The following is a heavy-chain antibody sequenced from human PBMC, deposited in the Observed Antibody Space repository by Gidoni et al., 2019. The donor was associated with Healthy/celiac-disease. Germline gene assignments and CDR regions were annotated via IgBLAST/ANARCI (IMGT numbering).Heavy chain of an antibody. V-gene: IGHV4-34*01. D-gene: IGHD3-3*01. CDR2: INHSGST. J-gene: IGHJ3*02. CDR3: ARTTITIFGVVRRGAFDI. Sequence: QVQLQLWGAGLFKPSETLSLTCAVYGGSFSGYYWSWIRQPPGKGLEWIGEINHSGSTNYNPSFKSRVTISVDTSKNQFSLKLSAVTAADTAVYYCARTTITIFGVVRRGAFDIWGQGTMVTVSS. CDR1: GGSFSGYY.